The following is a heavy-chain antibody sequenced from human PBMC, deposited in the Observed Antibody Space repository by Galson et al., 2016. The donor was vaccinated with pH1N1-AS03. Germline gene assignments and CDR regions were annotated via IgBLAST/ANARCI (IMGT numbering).Heavy chain of an antibody. Sequence: SVKVSCKASGGTFSNYAISWMRQAPGQGLEWMGGIHPIFGTPSHAQKFRGRLTVTADASTSAAYMELSSLTSEDTAIYYCARDRHYDSSGRYFYESGHWGQGTLVIVSS. J-gene: IGHJ4*02. D-gene: IGHD3-22*01. CDR2: IHPIFGTP. CDR1: GGTFSNYA. CDR3: ARDRHYDSSGRYFYESGH. V-gene: IGHV1-69*13.